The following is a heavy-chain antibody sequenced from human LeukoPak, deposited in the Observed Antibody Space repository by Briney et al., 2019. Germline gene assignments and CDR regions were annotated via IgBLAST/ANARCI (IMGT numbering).Heavy chain of an antibody. D-gene: IGHD3-16*01. CDR2: ISGSGHRT. CDR1: GFTFSSYG. V-gene: IGHV3-23*01. CDR3: AKDWGEYFDYVWGSFTSFDS. J-gene: IGHJ4*02. Sequence: GGSLRLSCAASGFTFSSYGVSWVRQAPGKGLEWVSGISGSGHRTYYADSVKGRFTISRDNSKSTLYLQMNSLRAEDTAVYYCAKDWGEYFDYVWGSFTSFDSWGQGTLVTVSS.